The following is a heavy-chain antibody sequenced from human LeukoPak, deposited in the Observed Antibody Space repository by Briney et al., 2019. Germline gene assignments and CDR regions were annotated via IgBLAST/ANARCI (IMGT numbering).Heavy chain of an antibody. CDR1: GFTFSSYG. J-gene: IGHJ5*02. D-gene: IGHD6-13*01. V-gene: IGHV3-33*01. CDR2: IWYDGSNK. Sequence: GGSLRLSCAASGFTFSSYGMHWVRRAPGKGLEWVAVIWYDGSNKYYADSVKGRFTISRDNSKNTLYLQMNSLRAEDTAVYYCARDGGLSSSWYRGWFDPWGQGTLVTVSS. CDR3: ARDGGLSSSWYRGWFDP.